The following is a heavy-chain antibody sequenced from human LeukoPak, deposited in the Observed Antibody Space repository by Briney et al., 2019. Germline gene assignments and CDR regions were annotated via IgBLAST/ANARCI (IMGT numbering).Heavy chain of an antibody. Sequence: GGSLTLSCAASGFSFSDFAMSWVRQAPGKGLEWVSVIETWGTTYYADSVKGRFTISRDNSKNTVFLQMDSLRAEDTAVYYCAKDDRYSSSSDYWGQGTLVTVSS. CDR3: AKDDRYSSSSDY. CDR1: GFSFSDFA. CDR2: IETWGTT. J-gene: IGHJ4*02. V-gene: IGHV3-23*01. D-gene: IGHD6-6*01.